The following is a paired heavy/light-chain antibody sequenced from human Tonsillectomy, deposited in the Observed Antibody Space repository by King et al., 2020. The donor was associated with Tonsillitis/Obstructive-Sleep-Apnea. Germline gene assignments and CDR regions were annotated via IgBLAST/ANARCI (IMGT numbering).Heavy chain of an antibody. CDR3: ARDRLCDFWSACPPRYMDV. D-gene: IGHD3-3*01. V-gene: IGHV3-33*01. CDR1: GFSFSTYG. J-gene: IGHJ6*03. Sequence: QVQLVESGGGMVQPGRSLRLSCAASGFSFSTYGMHWVRQAPGKGLEWVALIWYDESKKIYAESVKGRLTISRDNSNNTLYLQMNSLTAEDTAVYYCARDRLCDFWSACPPRYMDVWGKGTTVTVSS. CDR2: IWYDESKK.
Light chain of an antibody. CDR1: QSIRNW. V-gene: IGKV1-5*01. CDR2: DVS. Sequence: DIQMTQSPSTLSASIGDRVTITCRASQSIRNWLAWYQQKPGKAPNLLIYDVSSLESGVPSRFSGSGSGTEFTLTISSLQPDDFATYYCQQYNSYTWTFGQGTKVEIK. J-gene: IGKJ1*01. CDR3: QQYNSYTWT.